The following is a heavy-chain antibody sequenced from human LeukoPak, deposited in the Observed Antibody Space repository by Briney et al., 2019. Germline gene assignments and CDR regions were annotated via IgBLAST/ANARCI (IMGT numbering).Heavy chain of an antibody. V-gene: IGHV3-23*01. CDR3: VRGDISGLRG. D-gene: IGHD1-20*01. CDR2: ISGSGDST. J-gene: IGHJ4*02. CDR1: GFTFSTYA. Sequence: GGSLRLSCAASGFTFSTYAMTWVRQAPGKGLEWVSAISGSGDSTYYADSVKGRFTISRDNSKDTLYLQMNSLRAEDTAVYYCVRGDISGLRGWGQGTLVIVSS.